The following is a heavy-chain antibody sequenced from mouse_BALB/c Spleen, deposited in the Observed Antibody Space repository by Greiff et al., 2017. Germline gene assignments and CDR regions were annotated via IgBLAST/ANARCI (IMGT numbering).Heavy chain of an antibody. D-gene: IGHD4-1*01. V-gene: IGHV3-6*02. Sequence: ESGPGLVKPSQSLSLTCSVTGYSITSGYYWNWIRQFPGNKLEWMGYISYDGSNNYNPSLKNRISITRDTSKNQFFLKLNSVTTEDTATYYCARDNWERIDYWGQGTTLTVSS. CDR1: GYSITSGYY. CDR2: ISYDGSN. J-gene: IGHJ2*01. CDR3: ARDNWERIDY.